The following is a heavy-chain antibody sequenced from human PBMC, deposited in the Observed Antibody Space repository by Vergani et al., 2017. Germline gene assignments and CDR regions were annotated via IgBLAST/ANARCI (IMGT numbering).Heavy chain of an antibody. J-gene: IGHJ2*01. CDR1: GFTFSSYW. Sequence: EVQLVESGGGLIHPGGSLRLSCAASGFTFSSYWMHWVRQAPGKGLVWVSGINWNSDSIAYADSVKGRFTISRDNAKNSLYLQMNSLRAEDTALYYCVKDIAASGNYWYFDLWGRGTLVTVSS. V-gene: IGHV3-74*01. D-gene: IGHD6-13*01. CDR2: INWNSDSI. CDR3: VKDIAASGNYWYFDL.